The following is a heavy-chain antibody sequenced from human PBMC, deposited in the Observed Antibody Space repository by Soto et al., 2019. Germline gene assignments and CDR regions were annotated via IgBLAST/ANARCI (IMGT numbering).Heavy chain of an antibody. J-gene: IGHJ4*02. Sequence: SETLSLTCTVSGGSISSSSYYWGWIRQPPGKGLEWIGSIYYSGSTYYNPSLKSRVTISVDTSKNQFSLKLSSVTAADTAVYYCARSSPGIAARPDYWGQGTLVTVSS. CDR3: ARSSPGIAARPDY. D-gene: IGHD6-6*01. CDR2: IYYSGST. CDR1: GGSISSSSYY. V-gene: IGHV4-39*01.